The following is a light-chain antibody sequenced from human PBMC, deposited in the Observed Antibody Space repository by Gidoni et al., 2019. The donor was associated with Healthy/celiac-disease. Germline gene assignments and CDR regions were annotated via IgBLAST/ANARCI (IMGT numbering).Light chain of an antibody. CDR3: QQYGSSPT. Sequence: EIVLTQSPGTRSVSPGERATLSCRASQSVSSSYLAWYQQKPGQAPRLLIYGASSSATGIPDMFSGSGSGTDFTLTISRLEPEDFAVYYCQQYGSSPTFGPGTKVDIK. CDR1: QSVSSSY. V-gene: IGKV3-20*01. J-gene: IGKJ3*01. CDR2: GAS.